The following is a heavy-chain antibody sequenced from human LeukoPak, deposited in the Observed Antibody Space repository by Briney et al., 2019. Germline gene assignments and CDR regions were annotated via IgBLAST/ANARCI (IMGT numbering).Heavy chain of an antibody. J-gene: IGHJ6*03. CDR2: IYPGDSDT. V-gene: IGHV5-51*01. CDR1: GYSFTSYW. Sequence: GESLKISCKGSGYSFTSYWIGWVRQMPGKGLEWMGIIYPGDSDTRYSPSFQGQVTISADKSISTAYLQWSSLKASDTAMYYCAILKAARPYYYYYYMDVWGKGTTVTVSS. D-gene: IGHD6-6*01. CDR3: AILKAARPYYYYYYMDV.